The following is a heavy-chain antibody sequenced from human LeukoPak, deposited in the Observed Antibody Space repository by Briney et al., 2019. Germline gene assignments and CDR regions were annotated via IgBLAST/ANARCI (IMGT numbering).Heavy chain of an antibody. CDR1: GFTFSSYG. D-gene: IGHD1-26*01. Sequence: GGTLRLSCAASGFTFSSYGMSWVRQAPGKGLEWVSSITSSSSYIYYVDSVKGRFTISRDNAKNSLYLQMNSLRAEDTAVYYCARDPYSGSYSAYYYYYMDVWGKGTTVTVSS. CDR2: ITSSSSYI. CDR3: ARDPYSGSYSAYYYYYMDV. V-gene: IGHV3-21*01. J-gene: IGHJ6*03.